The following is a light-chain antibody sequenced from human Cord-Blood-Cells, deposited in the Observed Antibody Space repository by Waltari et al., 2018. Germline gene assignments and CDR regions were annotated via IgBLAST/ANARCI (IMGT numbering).Light chain of an antibody. Sequence: QSALTQPASVSGSPGQSITTSCTGTSSDVGSYNLFPWYQQHQGKAPKLMIYEGSKRPSGVSNRFSGSKSGNTASLTISGLQAEDEADYYCCSYAGSSTLVFGGGTKLTVL. CDR2: EGS. V-gene: IGLV2-23*01. J-gene: IGLJ3*02. CDR3: CSYAGSSTLV. CDR1: SSDVGSYNL.